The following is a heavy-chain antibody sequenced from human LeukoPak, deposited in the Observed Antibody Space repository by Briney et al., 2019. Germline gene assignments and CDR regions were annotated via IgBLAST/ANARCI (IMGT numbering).Heavy chain of an antibody. D-gene: IGHD6-13*01. CDR1: GGCISSYY. Sequence: SETLSLTCTVSGGCISSYYWSWIRQPAGKGLEWIGRIYTSGSTNYNPSLKSRVTMSVDTSKNQFSLKLSSVTAADTAVYYCARDNGGIAASYYFDYWGQGTLVTVSS. CDR3: ARDNGGIAASYYFDY. CDR2: IYTSGST. J-gene: IGHJ4*02. V-gene: IGHV4-4*07.